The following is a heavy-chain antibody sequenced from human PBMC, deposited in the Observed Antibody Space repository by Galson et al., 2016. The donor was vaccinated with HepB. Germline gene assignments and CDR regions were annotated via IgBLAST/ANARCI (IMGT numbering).Heavy chain of an antibody. CDR3: ARDGSYCGGDCYSFHYGLDV. CDR2: ISSTSNTI. D-gene: IGHD2-21*02. Sequence: SLRLSCAVSGFTFGGYSMNWVRQAPGKGLEWVSYISSTSNTIFYADSVQGRFTISRDNAKNSLYLQMNSLRDEDTAVYYCARDGSYCGGDCYSFHYGLDVWGQGTTVTVSS. CDR1: GFTFGGYS. V-gene: IGHV3-48*02. J-gene: IGHJ6*02.